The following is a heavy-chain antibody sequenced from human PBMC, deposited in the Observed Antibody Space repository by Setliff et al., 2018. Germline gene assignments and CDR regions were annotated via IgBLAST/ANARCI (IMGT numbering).Heavy chain of an antibody. J-gene: IGHJ5*02. CDR2: INPNSGGT. V-gene: IGHV1-2*06. CDR1: GYTFTGYY. CDR3: ARSNYDILTRNWFDP. Sequence: ASVKVSCKASGYTFTGYYMHWVRQAPGQGLEWMGRINPNSGGTNYAQKFQGRVTMTRDTSISTAYMELSWLRSDDTAVYYCARSNYDILTRNWFDPWGQGTLVTVSS. D-gene: IGHD3-9*01.